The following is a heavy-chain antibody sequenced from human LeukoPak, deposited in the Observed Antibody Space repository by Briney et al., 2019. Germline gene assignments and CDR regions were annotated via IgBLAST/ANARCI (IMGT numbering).Heavy chain of an antibody. V-gene: IGHV3-66*01. CDR3: ATRPDGNDVPYFDY. D-gene: IGHD5-12*01. CDR1: GLTVGFKC. Sequence: GGSLRLSCAASGLTVGFKCMSWVRQAPGKGLEWVSIIYSGGSSYYADSVKGRFTVSRDTSKNTLYLQMNSLRAEDTAVYYCATRPDGNDVPYFDYWGQGTLVTISS. CDR2: IYSGGSS. J-gene: IGHJ4*02.